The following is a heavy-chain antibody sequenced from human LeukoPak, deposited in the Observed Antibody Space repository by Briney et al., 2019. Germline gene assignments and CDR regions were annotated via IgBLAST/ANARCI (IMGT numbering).Heavy chain of an antibody. D-gene: IGHD5-18*01. J-gene: IGHJ4*02. V-gene: IGHV3-53*01. CDR1: GLTVNNNY. CDR3: MTAAGYNFGQY. CDR2: LYIGGNT. Sequence: QPGGSLRLSCAASGLTVNNNYMNWVRQAPGKGLEWVSALYIGGNTYYADSVRGRFIISRDNSKNTLYLQMNSLRAEDTAIYYCMTAAGYNFGQYWGQGTLVTVSS.